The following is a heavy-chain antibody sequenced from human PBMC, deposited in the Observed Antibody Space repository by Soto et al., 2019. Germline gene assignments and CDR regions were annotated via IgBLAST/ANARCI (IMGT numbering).Heavy chain of an antibody. D-gene: IGHD4-4*01. V-gene: IGHV3-21*01. Sequence: GGSLRLSCAASGFTFSSYSMNWVRQAPGKGLEWVASISSSSSYIYYADSVKGRFTISRDNAKNSLYLQMNSLRAEDTAVYYCARDYSNYNYFDYWGQGTLVTVSS. CDR3: ARDYSNYNYFDY. J-gene: IGHJ4*02. CDR2: ISSSSSYI. CDR1: GFTFSSYS.